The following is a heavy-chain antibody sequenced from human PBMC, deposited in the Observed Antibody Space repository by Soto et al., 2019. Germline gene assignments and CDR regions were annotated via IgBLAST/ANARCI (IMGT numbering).Heavy chain of an antibody. CDR3: AHLNPLGYCTNGVCPGLDP. J-gene: IGHJ5*02. V-gene: IGHV2-5*02. CDR1: GFSLSTSGVG. CDR2: IYWDDDK. Sequence: SGPTLVNPTLTLTLTCTFSGFSLSTSGVGVGWIRQPPGKALEWLALIYWDDDKRYSPSLKSRLTITKDTSKNQVVLTMTNMDPVDTATYYCAHLNPLGYCTNGVCPGLDPWGQGTLVTVSS. D-gene: IGHD2-8*01.